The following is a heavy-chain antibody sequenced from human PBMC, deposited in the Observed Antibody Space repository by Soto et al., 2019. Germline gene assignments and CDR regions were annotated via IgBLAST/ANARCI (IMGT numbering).Heavy chain of an antibody. Sequence: SVTMCVTCAVAGGYLSSGGCSWSWNRQPPGKGLEWIGYIYHSGSTYYNPSLKSRVTISVDTSKNQFSLKLSSVTAADTAVYYCASQASPYYYYGMDVWGQGTTVTVSS. CDR3: ASQASPYYYYGMDV. CDR1: GGYLSSGGCS. J-gene: IGHJ6*02. CDR2: IYHSGST. V-gene: IGHV4-30-2*01.